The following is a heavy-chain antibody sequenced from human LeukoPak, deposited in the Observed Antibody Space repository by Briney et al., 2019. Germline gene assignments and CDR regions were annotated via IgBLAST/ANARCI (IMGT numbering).Heavy chain of an antibody. CDR2: INSNGET. V-gene: IGHV4-31*03. J-gene: IGHJ5*02. D-gene: IGHD2-2*01. Sequence: PSQTLSLTCTVSTGSIRGDGYYWSWIRQHPGKGLEWLGHINSNGETHYNPSLKSRLTISVDTSKSQFSLELSSATAADTAVYYCARSKAHLSTSWYGNWFDPWGQGTLVTVSS. CDR3: ARSKAHLSTSWYGNWFDP. CDR1: TGSIRGDGYY.